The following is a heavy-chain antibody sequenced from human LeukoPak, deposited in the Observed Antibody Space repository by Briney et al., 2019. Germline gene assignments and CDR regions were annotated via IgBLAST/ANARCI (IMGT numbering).Heavy chain of an antibody. J-gene: IGHJ4*02. D-gene: IGHD2-2*01. Sequence: PGGSLRLSCAASEFSVGSNYMTWVRQAPGKGLEWVSLIYSGGSTYYADSVKGRFTISRDNSKNTLYLQMNSLRAEDTAVYYCAKDPEYQPADYWGQGTLVTVSS. CDR3: AKDPEYQPADY. CDR1: EFSVGSNY. CDR2: IYSGGST. V-gene: IGHV3-66*01.